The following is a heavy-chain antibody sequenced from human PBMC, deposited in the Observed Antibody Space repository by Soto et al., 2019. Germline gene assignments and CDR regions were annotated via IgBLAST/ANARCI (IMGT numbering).Heavy chain of an antibody. V-gene: IGHV1-3*01. Sequence: ASVKVSCKASGYTFTSYAMHWVRQAPGQRLEWMGWINAGSGNTKYSQKFQGRVTITRDTSASTAYMELSSLRSEDTAVYYCARDGYFDWFLDYWGQGTLVTVSS. J-gene: IGHJ4*02. CDR3: ARDGYFDWFLDY. CDR2: INAGSGNT. D-gene: IGHD3-9*01. CDR1: GYTFTSYA.